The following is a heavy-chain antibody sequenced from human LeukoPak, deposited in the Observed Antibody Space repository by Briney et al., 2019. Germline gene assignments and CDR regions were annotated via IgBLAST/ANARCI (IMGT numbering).Heavy chain of an antibody. Sequence: ASVKVSCKASGYTFTNYGISWVRQAPGQGLEWMGWISGYNGNTNYAQKLQGRVTMTTDTSTSTAHMELRSLRSDDTAVYYCAREVDDYHSRDYSIDAFDIWGQGTMVTVSS. D-gene: IGHD3-22*01. CDR3: AREVDDYHSRDYSIDAFDI. V-gene: IGHV1-18*01. CDR2: ISGYNGNT. CDR1: GYTFTNYG. J-gene: IGHJ3*02.